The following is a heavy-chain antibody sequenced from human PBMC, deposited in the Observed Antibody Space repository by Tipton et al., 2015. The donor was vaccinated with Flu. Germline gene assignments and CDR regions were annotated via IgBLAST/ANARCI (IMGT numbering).Heavy chain of an antibody. D-gene: IGHD6-6*01. J-gene: IGHJ6*02. CDR1: GYTFTGYY. CDR2: INPNSGGT. V-gene: IGHV1-2*02. CDR3: ARERIGGGSSPSPLYNYYYSGMDV. Sequence: QLVQSGAEVKKPGASVKVSCKASGYTFTGYYMHWVRQAPGQGLEWMGWINPNSGGTNYAQKSQGRGTMTRDTSISTAYMELSRLRSDDPAVYYCARERIGGGSSPSPLYNYYYSGMDVWGQGTTVTVSS.